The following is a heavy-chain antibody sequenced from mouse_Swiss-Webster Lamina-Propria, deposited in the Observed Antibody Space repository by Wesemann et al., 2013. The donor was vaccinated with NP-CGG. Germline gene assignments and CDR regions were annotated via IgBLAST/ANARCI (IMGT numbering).Heavy chain of an antibody. CDR2: ISYSGST. D-gene: IGHD4-1*01. Sequence: DVQLQESGPGLVKPSQSLSLTCTVTGYSITSDYAWNWIRQFPGNKLEWMGYISYSGSTSYNPSLKSRISITRDTSKNQFFLQLNSVTTEDTATYYCARGWDAMDYWGQGTSVTVSS. CDR1: GYSITSDYA. J-gene: IGHJ4*01. V-gene: IGHV3-2*02. CDR3: ARGWDAMDY.